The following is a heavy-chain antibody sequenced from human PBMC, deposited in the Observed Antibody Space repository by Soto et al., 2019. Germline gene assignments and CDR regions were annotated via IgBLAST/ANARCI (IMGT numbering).Heavy chain of an antibody. J-gene: IGHJ5*02. CDR3: ASAPNDYSDYGVLKT. Sequence: QVQLVQSGAEVKKPGASVKVSCKASGYTFTSYGISWVRQAPGQGLEWMGWISAYNGNTNYAQKLQGRVTMTTDTSTSTAYMELRSLRSDDTAVYYCASAPNDYSDYGVLKTWGQGTLVTVSS. V-gene: IGHV1-18*01. D-gene: IGHD4-17*01. CDR1: GYTFTSYG. CDR2: ISAYNGNT.